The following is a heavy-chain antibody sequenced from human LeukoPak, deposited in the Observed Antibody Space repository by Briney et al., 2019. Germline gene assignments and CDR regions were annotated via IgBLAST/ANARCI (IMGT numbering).Heavy chain of an antibody. CDR2: MYYSGST. J-gene: IGHJ5*02. D-gene: IGHD3-10*01. CDR3: ARGGYYGSGNDFRFDP. CDR1: GDSISSSRNY. Sequence: KPSETLSLTCTVAGDSISSSRNYWGWIRQPPGKGLEWIGSMYYSGSTYYNPSLKSRVIMSVDTSKNQLSLKLSSVTAADTAVYYCARGGYYGSGNDFRFDPWGQGTLVTVSS. V-gene: IGHV4-39*07.